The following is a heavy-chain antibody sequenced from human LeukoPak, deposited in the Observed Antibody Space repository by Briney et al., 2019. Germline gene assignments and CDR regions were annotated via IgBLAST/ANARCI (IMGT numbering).Heavy chain of an antibody. Sequence: SESLSLTCTVSGGSISSYYWSWIRQPAGKGLEWIGRIYTSGSTNYNPSLKSRVTMSVDTSKNQFSLKLSSVTAADTAVYYCARSLGWSGPGTENWFDPWGQGTLVTVSS. V-gene: IGHV4-4*07. CDR1: GGSISSYY. CDR2: IYTSGST. CDR3: ARSLGWSGPGTENWFDP. D-gene: IGHD3-3*01. J-gene: IGHJ5*02.